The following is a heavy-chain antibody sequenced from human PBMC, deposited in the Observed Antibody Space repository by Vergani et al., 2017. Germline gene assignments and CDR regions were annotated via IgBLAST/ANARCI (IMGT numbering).Heavy chain of an antibody. Sequence: QVQLVESGGGVVQPGRSLRLSCAASGFTFSSYGMHWVRQAPGQGLEWVAVISYDGSNKYYADSVKGRFTISRDNSKNTLYLQMNSLRAEDTAVYYCAKGQDYYFDYWGQGTLVTVSS. CDR2: ISYDGSNK. D-gene: IGHD3/OR15-3a*01. CDR1: GFTFSSYG. CDR3: AKGQDYYFDY. V-gene: IGHV3-30*18. J-gene: IGHJ4*02.